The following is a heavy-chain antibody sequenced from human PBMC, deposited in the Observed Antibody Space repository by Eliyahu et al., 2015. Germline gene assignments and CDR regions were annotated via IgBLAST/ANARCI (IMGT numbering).Heavy chain of an antibody. CDR1: GGSFSGYY. V-gene: IGHV4-34*01. CDR2: INHSGST. CDR3: ASGFYYYYYYGMDV. J-gene: IGHJ6*02. Sequence: QVQLQQWGAGLLKPSETLSLTCAVYGGSFSGYYWSWIRQPPGKGLEWIGEINHSGSTNYNPSLKSRVTISVDTSKNQFSLKLSSVTAADTAVYYCASGFYYYYYYGMDVWGQGTTVTVSS.